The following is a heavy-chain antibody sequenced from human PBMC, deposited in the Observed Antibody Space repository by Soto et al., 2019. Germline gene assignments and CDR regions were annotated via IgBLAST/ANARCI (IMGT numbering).Heavy chain of an antibody. CDR3: ARDCTGGSCFCIY. V-gene: IGHV1-18*01. Sequence: QVPLVQSAAEVKQPGASVKVSCKASGYTLTNYAISWVRQAPGQGPEWMGWINTYNGNSNYAQKFQGRVTMTTDTSTNTAYMELRSLTSDDTAVYYCARDCTGGSCFCIYWGQGTLVTVSS. D-gene: IGHD2-15*01. J-gene: IGHJ4*02. CDR2: INTYNGNS. CDR1: GYTLTNYA.